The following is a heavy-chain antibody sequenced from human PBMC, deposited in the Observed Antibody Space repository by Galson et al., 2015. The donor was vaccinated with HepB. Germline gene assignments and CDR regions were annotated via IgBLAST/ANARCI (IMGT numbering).Heavy chain of an antibody. CDR3: ASTHEYNFDY. Sequence: SLRLSCAASGFTFSSYSMNWVRQAPGKGLEWVSSISSSSNYIYYADSVKGRYTISRDNAKNSLYLQMNSLRAEDTAVYYCASTHEYNFDYWGQGTLVTVSS. V-gene: IGHV3-21*01. CDR1: GFTFSSYS. J-gene: IGHJ4*02. CDR2: ISSSSNYI. D-gene: IGHD2/OR15-2a*01.